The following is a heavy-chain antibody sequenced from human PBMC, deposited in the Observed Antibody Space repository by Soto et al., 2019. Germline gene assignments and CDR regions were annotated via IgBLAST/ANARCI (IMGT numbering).Heavy chain of an antibody. D-gene: IGHD3-3*01. J-gene: IGHJ6*03. Sequence: GGSLRLSCAASGFTFSSYWMHWVRQAPGKGLVWVSRINGDGSGTTHADSVRGRFTISRDNTKNTLYLQMNSLRAEDTAVYYCTRDAYYDFWSGYSAYYYYYMDVWGKGTTVTVSS. V-gene: IGHV3-74*01. CDR1: GFTFSSYW. CDR2: INGDGSGT. CDR3: TRDAYYDFWSGYSAYYYYYMDV.